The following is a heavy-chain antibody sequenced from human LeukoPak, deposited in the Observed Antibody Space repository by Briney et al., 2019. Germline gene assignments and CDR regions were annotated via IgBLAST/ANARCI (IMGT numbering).Heavy chain of an antibody. Sequence: GGSLRLSCAASGFTFSSYNMNWVRQALGKGLEWVSSISSSSSNIYYADSVKGRFTISRDNAKNSLYLQMNSLRAEDTAVYYCARVEVGYWGQGTLVTVSS. CDR1: GFTFSSYN. V-gene: IGHV3-21*01. CDR2: ISSSSSNI. CDR3: ARVEVGY. D-gene: IGHD3-10*01. J-gene: IGHJ4*02.